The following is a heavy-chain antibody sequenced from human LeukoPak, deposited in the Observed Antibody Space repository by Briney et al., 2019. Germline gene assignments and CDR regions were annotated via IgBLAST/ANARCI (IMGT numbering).Heavy chain of an antibody. CDR1: GYNPTELF. Sequence: GSVEGSRQGFGYNPTELFLHWGRPGPGKRPEWVGGFDPEDGETIYAQKFQGRVTMTEDTSTDTAYMELSSLRSEDTAVYYCATGYYDSSGYYAHWGQGTLVTVSS. D-gene: IGHD3-22*01. J-gene: IGHJ4*02. CDR3: ATGYYDSSGYYAH. CDR2: FDPEDGET. V-gene: IGHV1-24*01.